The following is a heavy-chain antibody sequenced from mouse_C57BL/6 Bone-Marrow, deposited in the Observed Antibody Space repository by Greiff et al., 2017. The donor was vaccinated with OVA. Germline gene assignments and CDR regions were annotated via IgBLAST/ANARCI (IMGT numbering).Heavy chain of an antibody. CDR1: GYTFTSYW. J-gene: IGHJ4*01. Sequence: VQLQQPGAELVKPGASVKLSCKASGYTFTSYWMHWVKQRPGQGLEWIGMIHPNSGSTNYNEKFKSKATLTVDKSSSTAYMQLSSLTSEDSAVYYCARRSCRYYYAMDYWGQGTSVTVSS. CDR3: ARRSCRYYYAMDY. V-gene: IGHV1-64*01. CDR2: IHPNSGST.